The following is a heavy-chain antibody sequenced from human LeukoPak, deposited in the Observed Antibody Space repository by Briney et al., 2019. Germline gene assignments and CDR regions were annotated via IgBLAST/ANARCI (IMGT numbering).Heavy chain of an antibody. J-gene: IGHJ4*02. CDR3: ARRGELGMRYFDY. V-gene: IGHV5-51*01. Sequence: GESLQISCQTSGYLFTYYWIGWVRPMPGKGLEWMAIIYCDGSKTIYSPSFQTQVTISVDKATNTAYLQWTSLKASDTDIYFCARRGELGMRYFDYWGQGALVTVSS. D-gene: IGHD3-16*01. CDR2: IYCDGSKT. CDR1: GYLFTYYW.